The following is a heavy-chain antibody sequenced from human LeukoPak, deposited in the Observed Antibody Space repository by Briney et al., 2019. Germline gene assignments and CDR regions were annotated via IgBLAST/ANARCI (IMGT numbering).Heavy chain of an antibody. V-gene: IGHV3-7*01. D-gene: IGHD3-10*02. CDR2: IKEDGSEK. J-gene: IGHJ6*04. CDR1: GFTFSSYW. CDR3: AELGITMIGGV. Sequence: GGSLRLSCAASGFTFSSYWMSWVRQAPGKGLEWVANIKEDGSEKYYVDSVKGRFTISRDNARNSLYLQMNSLRAEDTAVYYCAELGITMIGGVWGKGTTVTISS.